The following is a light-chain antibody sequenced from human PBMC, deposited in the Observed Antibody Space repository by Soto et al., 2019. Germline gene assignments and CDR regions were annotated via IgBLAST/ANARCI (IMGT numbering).Light chain of an antibody. CDR2: GAS. J-gene: IGKJ4*01. CDR1: QGVGRT. Sequence: EIVMTQSPATLSVSPGERAALSCRASQGVGRTVAWYQQKPGQTPRLLIYGASTRATGVPARFSGSGSGTEFTLTIDSLQSEDFAVYYCQRYNNWPLTFGGGTKVDIK. V-gene: IGKV3-15*01. CDR3: QRYNNWPLT.